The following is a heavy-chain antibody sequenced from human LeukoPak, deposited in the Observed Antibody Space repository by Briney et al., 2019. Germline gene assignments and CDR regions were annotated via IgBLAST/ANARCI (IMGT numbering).Heavy chain of an antibody. V-gene: IGHV3-23*01. CDR2: ISGSGGST. J-gene: IGHJ6*02. Sequence: GRSLRLSCAASGFTFSSYAMSWVRQAPGKGLEWASAISGSGGSTYYADSVKGRFTISRDNSKNTPYLQMNSLRAEDTAVYYCAKDGEFYGVDVWGQGTTVTVSS. CDR1: GFTFSSYA. CDR3: AKDGEFYGVDV. D-gene: IGHD3-10*01.